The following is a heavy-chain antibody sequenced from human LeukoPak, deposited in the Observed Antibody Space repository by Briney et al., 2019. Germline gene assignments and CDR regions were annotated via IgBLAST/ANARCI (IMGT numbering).Heavy chain of an antibody. CDR2: ISYDGSNK. Sequence: GGSLRLSCAASGFTFSDYGMHWVRQAPGKGLEWVAVISYDGSNKYYADSVKGRFTISRDNAKNSLYLQMNSLRAEDTAIYYCTRVGYIDEGIDYWGQGTLVTVSS. D-gene: IGHD5-24*01. V-gene: IGHV3-30*03. CDR3: TRVGYIDEGIDY. CDR1: GFTFSDYG. J-gene: IGHJ4*02.